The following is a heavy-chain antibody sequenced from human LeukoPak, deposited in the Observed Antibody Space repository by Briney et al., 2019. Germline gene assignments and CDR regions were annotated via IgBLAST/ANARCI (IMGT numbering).Heavy chain of an antibody. Sequence: GGSLRLSCAASGFTFDDYAMHWVRQAPGKGLEWVSGISWNSGSIGYADSVKGRFTISRDNAKNSLYLQMNSLRAEDTALYYCAKDSCSSTSCYFDYWGQGILVTVSS. CDR2: ISWNSGSI. D-gene: IGHD2-2*01. V-gene: IGHV3-9*01. CDR1: GFTFDDYA. CDR3: AKDSCSSTSCYFDY. J-gene: IGHJ4*02.